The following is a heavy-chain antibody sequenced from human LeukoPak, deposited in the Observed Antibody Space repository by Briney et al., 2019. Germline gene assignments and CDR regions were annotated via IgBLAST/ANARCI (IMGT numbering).Heavy chain of an antibody. CDR3: ARDTRTYYDILTGYYTLGY. J-gene: IGHJ4*02. CDR2: ISYDGSNR. V-gene: IGHV3-30*04. D-gene: IGHD3-9*01. Sequence: PGGSLRLSCAASGFTFSSYAMHWVRQAPGKGLEWVAVISYDGSNRYYADSVKGRFTISRDNSKNTLYLQMNSLRAEDTAVYYCARDTRTYYDILTGYYTLGYWGQGTLVTVSS. CDR1: GFTFSSYA.